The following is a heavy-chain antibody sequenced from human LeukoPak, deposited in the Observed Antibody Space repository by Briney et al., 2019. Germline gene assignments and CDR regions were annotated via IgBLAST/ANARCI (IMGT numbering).Heavy chain of an antibody. CDR2: IIPILGIA. J-gene: IGHJ5*02. D-gene: IGHD3-10*01. CDR1: GGTFSSYA. Sequence: ASVKVSCKASGGTFSSYAISWVRQAPGQGLEWMGRIIPILGIANYAQKFQGRVTITADKSTSTAYMELSSLRSEDTAVYYCARGGYYGSGTASFDPWGQGTLVTVSS. CDR3: ARGGYYGSGTASFDP. V-gene: IGHV1-69*04.